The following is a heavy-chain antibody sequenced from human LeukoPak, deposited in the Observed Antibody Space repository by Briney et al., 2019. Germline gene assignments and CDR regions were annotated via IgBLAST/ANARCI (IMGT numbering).Heavy chain of an antibody. CDR3: AEAYGYCTTTSCSHEEFDY. CDR1: GFTFSNYG. CDR2: ISYDGSNK. Sequence: GGSLRLSCAASGFTFSNYGMHCVRQAPGKGLEWVAVISYDGSNKYYADSVKGRFAISRDNSKNTLYLQMNSLRAEDTAVYYCAEAYGYCTTTSCSHEEFDYWGQGTLVTVSS. J-gene: IGHJ4*02. V-gene: IGHV3-30*18. D-gene: IGHD2-2*01.